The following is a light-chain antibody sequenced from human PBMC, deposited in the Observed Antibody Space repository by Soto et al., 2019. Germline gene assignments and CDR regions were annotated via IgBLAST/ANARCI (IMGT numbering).Light chain of an antibody. CDR2: EVG. Sequence: SALTQPASVSGSPGHTINISCTGTSSDVGDHNYVSWYQQHPGKAPKLMIYEVGNRPSRVSSRFSGSKSGNTASLTISGLQAEDEADYYCKSFTSSSTFVFGTGTKVTVL. J-gene: IGLJ1*01. V-gene: IGLV2-14*01. CDR1: SSDVGDHNY. CDR3: KSFTSSSTFV.